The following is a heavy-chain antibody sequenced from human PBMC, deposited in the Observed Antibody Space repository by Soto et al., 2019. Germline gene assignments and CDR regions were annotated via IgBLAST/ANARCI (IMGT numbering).Heavy chain of an antibody. CDR1: DGSFRSISNHY. J-gene: IGHJ6*02. D-gene: IGHD3-10*01. CDR3: LSQGFGPLHGLVDV. V-gene: IGHV4-59*08. CDR2: ISYSGST. Sequence: SETLSLTCTFSDGSFRSISNHYCIWIRQPPRKGLEWIGYISYSGSTSYNPSLKSRLIISVDTSQNQASLKLASVPAADTSVYYCLSQGFGPLHGLVDVWGQGTTVT.